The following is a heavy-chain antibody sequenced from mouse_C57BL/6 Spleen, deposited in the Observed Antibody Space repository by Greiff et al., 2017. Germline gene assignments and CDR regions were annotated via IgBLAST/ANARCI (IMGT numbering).Heavy chain of an antibody. V-gene: IGHV2-5*01. J-gene: IGHJ4*01. CDR1: GFSLTSYG. Sequence: VMLVESGPGLVQPSQSLSITCTVSGFSLTSYGVHWVRQSPGKGLEWLVVIWRGGSTDYNAAFMSRLSITKDNSKSQVFFKMNSLQADDTAIYYCAKNYYYGSSGYYAMDYWGQGTSVTVSS. CDR3: AKNYYYGSSGYYAMDY. CDR2: IWRGGST. D-gene: IGHD1-1*01.